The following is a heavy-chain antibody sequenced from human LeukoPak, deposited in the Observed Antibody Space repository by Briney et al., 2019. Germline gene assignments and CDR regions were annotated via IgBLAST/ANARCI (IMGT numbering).Heavy chain of an antibody. CDR3: ARYNSNWYYYMDV. D-gene: IGHD6-13*01. Sequence: ASVTVSCKSSGYTFTAYGITWVRQAPGQGLEWMGWISTYNGNTNYALKFQGRVTVTTDSSTSTAYMQLGSLRSDDTAVYYCARYNSNWYYYMDVWGQGTTVTVSS. J-gene: IGHJ6*03. CDR1: GYTFTAYG. V-gene: IGHV1-18*01. CDR2: ISTYNGNT.